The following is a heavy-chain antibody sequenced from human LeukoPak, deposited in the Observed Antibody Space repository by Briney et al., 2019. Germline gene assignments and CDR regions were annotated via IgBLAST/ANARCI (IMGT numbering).Heavy chain of an antibody. J-gene: IGHJ4*02. Sequence: TPSETLSLTCTVSGASISSHYWSWIRQPPGKGLEWIGYIYYSGSTNYNPSLKSRVTMSVDTSKNQFSLKLSSVAAADTAAYYCARASPRVYSYGQRKYYFDYWGQGTLVTVSS. CDR3: ARASPRVYSYGQRKYYFDY. CDR2: IYYSGST. CDR1: GASISSHY. V-gene: IGHV4-59*11. D-gene: IGHD5-18*01.